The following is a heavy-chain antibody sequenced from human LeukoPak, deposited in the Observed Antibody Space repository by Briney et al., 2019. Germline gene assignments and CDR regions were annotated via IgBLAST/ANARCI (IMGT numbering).Heavy chain of an antibody. Sequence: GGSLRLSCAASGFTFSSNCMSWVRQAPGKRLEWVANINQDGSVEHYVDSVKGRFTISRDNAKNSLYLQMNSLRAEDTAVYYCARTDSGNLGYFDYWGQGTLVSVSS. J-gene: IGHJ4*02. CDR1: GFTFSSNC. CDR3: ARTDSGNLGYFDY. D-gene: IGHD1-26*01. CDR2: INQDGSVE. V-gene: IGHV3-7*01.